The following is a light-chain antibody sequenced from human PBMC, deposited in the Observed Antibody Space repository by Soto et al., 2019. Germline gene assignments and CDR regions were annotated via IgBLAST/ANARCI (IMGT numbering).Light chain of an antibody. CDR2: EVS. Sequence: QSVLTQPASVSGSPGQSITISCTGTSSDVGGYTYVSWYQQHPGKAPKLIIYEVSDRPSGVSNRFSGSKSGNTASLTISGLQTEDEADYYCSSYTGSSTLVFGTGTKLTVL. CDR3: SSYTGSSTLV. V-gene: IGLV2-14*01. J-gene: IGLJ1*01. CDR1: SSDVGGYTY.